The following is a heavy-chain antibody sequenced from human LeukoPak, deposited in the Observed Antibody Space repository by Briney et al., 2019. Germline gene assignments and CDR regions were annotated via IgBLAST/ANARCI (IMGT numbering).Heavy chain of an antibody. J-gene: IGHJ4*02. D-gene: IGHD6-13*01. CDR1: GFTFSSYG. CDR3: AKRGYGFNQLGFDY. CDR2: ISDSGGST. Sequence: PGGSLRLSCAASGFTFSSYGMHWVRQAPAKALEWVSAISDSGGSTYSADSVKGRFTISRDNSKNRLYLQMNSLIAEDRAVYYCAKRGYGFNQLGFDYWGQGTLVTVSS. V-gene: IGHV3-23*01.